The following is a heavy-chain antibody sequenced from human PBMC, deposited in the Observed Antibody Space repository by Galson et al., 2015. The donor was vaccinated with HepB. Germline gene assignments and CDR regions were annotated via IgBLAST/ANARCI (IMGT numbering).Heavy chain of an antibody. D-gene: IGHD1-26*01. CDR2: ISSNGGST. CDR1: GFTFNSYA. J-gene: IGHJ2*01. CDR3: VKDSPSANWYFDL. V-gene: IGHV3-64D*06. Sequence: SLRLSCAASGFTFNSYAMHWVRQAPGKGLEYVSAISSNGGSTYYADSVKGRFTISRDNSKNTLYLQMSSLRAEDTAVYYCVKDSPSANWYFDLWGRGTLVTVSS.